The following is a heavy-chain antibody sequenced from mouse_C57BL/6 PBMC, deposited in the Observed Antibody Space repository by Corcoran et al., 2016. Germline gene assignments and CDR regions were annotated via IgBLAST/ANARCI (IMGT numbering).Heavy chain of an antibody. Sequence: EVQLQQSGPELVKPGASVKISCKASGYTFTDYYMNWVKQSHGKSLEWIGDINPNNGGTSYNQKFKGKATLTVDKSSSTAYMELRSLTSEDSAVYYCARDGAYYYGSSYYVDYWGQGTTLTVSS. D-gene: IGHD1-1*01. CDR3: ARDGAYYYGSSYYVDY. CDR2: INPNNGGT. CDR1: GYTFTDYY. V-gene: IGHV1-26*01. J-gene: IGHJ2*01.